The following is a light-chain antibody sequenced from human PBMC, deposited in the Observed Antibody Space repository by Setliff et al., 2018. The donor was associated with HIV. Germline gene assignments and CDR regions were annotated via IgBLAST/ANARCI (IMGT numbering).Light chain of an antibody. CDR1: QNLLYTNKKNY. V-gene: IGKV4-1*01. J-gene: IGKJ1*01. CDR3: QQYYGTPRT. CDR2: WAS. Sequence: DIVMTQSPASLTVSLGETATIFCRSSQNLLYTNKKNYLAWYQQKPGQPPKLLIYWASTRESGVPDRFSGSGSGTAFTLTISSLQAEDAAVYCCQQYYGTPRTFGQGTKVDIK.